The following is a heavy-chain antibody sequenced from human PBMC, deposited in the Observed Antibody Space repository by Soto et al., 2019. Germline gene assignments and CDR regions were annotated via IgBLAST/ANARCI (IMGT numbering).Heavy chain of an antibody. CDR2: IRGSGGGT. J-gene: IGHJ6*02. CDR3: AKASGRVHYGMHV. D-gene: IGHD3-10*01. Sequence: EVQVLESGGGSVPPGGSLRLSCAASGFPFSMFAMNWVRQAPGKGLEWVSGIRGSGGGTYYADSVKGRFTISRDDSRNMLYLEMNTLRGEDKAVYYCAKASGRVHYGMHVWGQGTKVTVSS. V-gene: IGHV3-23*01. CDR1: GFPFSMFA.